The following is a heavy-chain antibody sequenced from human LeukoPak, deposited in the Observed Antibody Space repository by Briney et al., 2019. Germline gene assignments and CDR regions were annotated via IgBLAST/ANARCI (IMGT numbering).Heavy chain of an antibody. CDR1: GGTFSSYA. Sequence: SVKVSCKASGGTFSSYAISWVRQAPGQGLEWMGGIIPIFGTANYAQKLQGRVTMTTDTSTSTAYMELRSLRSDDTAVYYCARDELELPYGDYYYGMDVWGQGTTVTVSS. D-gene: IGHD1-7*01. CDR3: ARDELELPYGDYYYGMDV. V-gene: IGHV1-69*05. CDR2: IIPIFGTA. J-gene: IGHJ6*02.